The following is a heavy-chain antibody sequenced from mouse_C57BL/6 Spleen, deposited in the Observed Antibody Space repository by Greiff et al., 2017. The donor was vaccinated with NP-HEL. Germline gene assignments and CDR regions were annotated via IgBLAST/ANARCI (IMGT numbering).Heavy chain of an antibody. D-gene: IGHD6-1*01. V-gene: IGHV1-82*01. CDR1: GYAFSSSW. CDR2: IYPGAGDT. Sequence: QVQLKESGPELVKPGASVKISCKASGYAFSSSWMNWVKQRPGTGLEWIGRIYPGAGDTKYNGKFKGKATLTADKSSSTAYMQLSSLTSEDSAVYFCARRANTTPFAYWGQGTLVTVSA. CDR3: ARRANTTPFAY. J-gene: IGHJ3*01.